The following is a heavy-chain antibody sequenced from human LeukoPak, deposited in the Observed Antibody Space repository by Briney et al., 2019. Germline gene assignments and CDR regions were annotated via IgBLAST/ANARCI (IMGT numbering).Heavy chain of an antibody. V-gene: IGHV3-21*01. CDR1: GFTFSSYS. Sequence: AGGSLRLSCAASGFTFSSYSMNWVRQAPGKGLEWVSSISSSSSYIYYADSVKGRFTISRDNAKNSLYLQMNSLRAEDTAVYYCARDRMDDILTGYHYFDYWGQGTLVTVSS. J-gene: IGHJ4*02. CDR2: ISSSSSYI. CDR3: ARDRMDDILTGYHYFDY. D-gene: IGHD3-9*01.